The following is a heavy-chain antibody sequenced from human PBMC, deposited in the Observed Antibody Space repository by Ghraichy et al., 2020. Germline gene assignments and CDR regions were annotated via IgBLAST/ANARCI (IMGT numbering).Heavy chain of an antibody. CDR2: ISSRSSYI. CDR1: GFTLNSYN. Sequence: GGSLRLSCAASGFTLNSYNMNWVRQAPGKGLEWVASISSRSSYIFYADSVKGRFTISKDNTKNSLYLEMNSLRAEDTAVYYCARETEYSSAWYVWKYLGQGTLVTVSS. D-gene: IGHD6-19*01. CDR3: ARETEYSSAWYVWKY. V-gene: IGHV3-21*01. J-gene: IGHJ4*02.